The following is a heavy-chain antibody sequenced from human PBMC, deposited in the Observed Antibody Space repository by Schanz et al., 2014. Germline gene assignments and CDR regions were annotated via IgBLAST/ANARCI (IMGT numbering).Heavy chain of an antibody. Sequence: EVHLVESGGGLVKRGGSLRLSCAASGFTISSYSMNWVRQAPGKGLEWLSYIDGKSTTVYYADSVKGRFTVSRDNAKNSMYLHMKSLRGEDTAVYYCARDNYYGSGSCAYWGQGTLVTVSS. CDR1: GFTISSYS. D-gene: IGHD3-10*01. CDR3: ARDNYYGSGSCAY. J-gene: IGHJ4*02. CDR2: IDGKSTTV. V-gene: IGHV3-48*01.